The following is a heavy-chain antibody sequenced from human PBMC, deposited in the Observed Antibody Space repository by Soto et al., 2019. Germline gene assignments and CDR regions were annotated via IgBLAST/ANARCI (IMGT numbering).Heavy chain of an antibody. CDR2: INPNSGST. J-gene: IGHJ5*02. D-gene: IGHD2-2*01. CDR1: GYTFTGYY. V-gene: IGHV1-2*04. CDR3: ARDEGYCSSASCYNWFDP. Sequence: ASVKVSCKASGYTFTGYYMHWVRQAPGQGLEWMGWINPNSGSTNYAQKFQGWVTMTRDTSISTGYMELSRLRSDDTAVYYCARDEGYCSSASCYNWFDPWGQGTLVTVSS.